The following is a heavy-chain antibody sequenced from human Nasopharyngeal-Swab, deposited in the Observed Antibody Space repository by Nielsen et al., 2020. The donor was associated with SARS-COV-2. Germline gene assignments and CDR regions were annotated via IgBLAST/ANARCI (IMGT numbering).Heavy chain of an antibody. J-gene: IGHJ4*02. Sequence: SLKISCAASGFTFDDYAMHWVRQAPGKGLEWVSGISWNSGSIGYVDSVKGRFTISRDNAKNSLYLQMNSLRAEDTALYYCAAGYFDWLSIDYWGQGTLVTVSS. CDR1: GFTFDDYA. CDR2: ISWNSGSI. V-gene: IGHV3-9*01. CDR3: AAGYFDWLSIDY. D-gene: IGHD3-9*01.